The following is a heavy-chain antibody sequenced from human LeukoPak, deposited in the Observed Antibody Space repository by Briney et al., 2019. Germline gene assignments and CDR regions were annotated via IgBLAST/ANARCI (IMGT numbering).Heavy chain of an antibody. J-gene: IGHJ4*02. CDR2: TNHAGST. CDR3: ARLIHYDSSGYLDY. Sequence: PSQTLSLTCTVSGGSISGGSYYWSWIRQPPGKGLEWIGKTNHAGSTNYNPSLKSRVTISVDMSKKQFSLKLSSVTAADTAVYYCARLIHYDSSGYLDYWGQGSLVTVSS. V-gene: IGHV4-39*07. D-gene: IGHD3-22*01. CDR1: GGSISGGSYY.